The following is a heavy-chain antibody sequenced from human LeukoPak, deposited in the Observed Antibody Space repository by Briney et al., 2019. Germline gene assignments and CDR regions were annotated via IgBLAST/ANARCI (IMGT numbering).Heavy chain of an antibody. CDR3: AKGRIYYDRSGKDYFDY. D-gene: IGHD3-22*01. Sequence: GGSLRLSCAASGFTFDDYAMHWVRQAPGKGLEWVSGISWNSGSIGYADSVKGRFTISRDNAKNSLYLQMNSLRAEDTALYYCAKGRIYYDRSGKDYFDYWGQGTLVTVSS. CDR1: GFTFDDYA. CDR2: ISWNSGSI. V-gene: IGHV3-9*01. J-gene: IGHJ4*02.